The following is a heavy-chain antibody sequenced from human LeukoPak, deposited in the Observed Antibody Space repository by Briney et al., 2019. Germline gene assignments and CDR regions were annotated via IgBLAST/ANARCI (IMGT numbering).Heavy chain of an antibody. Sequence: SETLSLTCTVSGGSISSSSYYWGWIRQPPGKGLEWIGSIYYSGSTYYNPSLKSRVTISVDTSKKQFSLKLSSVTAADTAVYYCARDYYYYYYMDVWGKGTTVTVSS. CDR1: GGSISSSSYY. V-gene: IGHV4-39*07. CDR3: ARDYYYYYYMDV. J-gene: IGHJ6*03. CDR2: IYYSGST.